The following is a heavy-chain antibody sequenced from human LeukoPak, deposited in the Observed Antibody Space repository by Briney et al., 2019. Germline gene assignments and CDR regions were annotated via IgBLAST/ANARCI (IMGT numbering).Heavy chain of an antibody. J-gene: IGHJ4*02. D-gene: IGHD3-22*01. CDR3: TRRLNYYDSSGSDY. V-gene: IGHV3-73*01. CDR2: IRSKANSYAT. CDR1: GFTLSGSA. Sequence: PGGSLRLSCAAPGFTLSGSAMHWVRQASGKGLEWVGRIRSKANSYATAYAASVKGRFTISRDDSKNTAYLQMNSLKTEDTAVYYCTRRLNYYDSSGSDYWGQGTLVTVSS.